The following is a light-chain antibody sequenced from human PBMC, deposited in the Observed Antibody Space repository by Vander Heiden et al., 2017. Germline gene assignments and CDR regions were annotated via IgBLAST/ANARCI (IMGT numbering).Light chain of an antibody. CDR1: ENIGRS. CDR3: LQSSSVPYS. CDR2: YAS. V-gene: IGKV6-21*01. J-gene: IGKJ2*01. Sequence: EIVLTQSPDFQSVAPQEKVTITCRASENIGRSLHWYQQKPGQSPKLLIKYASQSFSGVPSRFSGGGSGTDFTLTINSLEAEDAATYYCLQSSSVPYSFGQGTKLDIK.